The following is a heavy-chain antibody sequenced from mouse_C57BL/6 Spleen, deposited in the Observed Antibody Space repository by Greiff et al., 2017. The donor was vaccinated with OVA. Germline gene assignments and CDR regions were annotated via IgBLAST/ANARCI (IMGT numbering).Heavy chain of an antibody. D-gene: IGHD1-1*01. CDR1: GFTFSSYT. CDR3: ASPTVVASRYWYFDV. Sequence: EVQGVESGGGLVKPGGSLKLSCAASGFTFSSYTMSWVRQTPEKRLEWVATISGGGGNTYYPDSVKGRFTISRDNAKNTLYLQMSSLRSEDTALYYCASPTVVASRYWYFDVWGTGTTVTVSS. J-gene: IGHJ1*03. V-gene: IGHV5-9*01. CDR2: ISGGGGNT.